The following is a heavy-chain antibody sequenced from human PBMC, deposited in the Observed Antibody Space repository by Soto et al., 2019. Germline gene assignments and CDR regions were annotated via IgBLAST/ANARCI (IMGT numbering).Heavy chain of an antibody. CDR1: GFTFSSYS. CDR3: ARESVDYYDSSGIDY. Sequence: VQLVESGGGLVQPGGSLRLSCAASGFTFSSYSMNWVRQAPGKGLEWVSYISSSSSTIYYADSVKGRFTISRDNAKNSLYLQMNSLRDEDTAVYYCARESVDYYDSSGIDYWGQGTLVTVSS. V-gene: IGHV3-48*02. D-gene: IGHD3-22*01. J-gene: IGHJ4*02. CDR2: ISSSSSTI.